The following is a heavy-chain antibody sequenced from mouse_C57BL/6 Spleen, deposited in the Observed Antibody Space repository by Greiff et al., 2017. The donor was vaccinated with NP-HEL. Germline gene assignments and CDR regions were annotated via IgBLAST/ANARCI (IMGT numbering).Heavy chain of an antibody. J-gene: IGHJ3*01. Sequence: QVHVKQSGAELVRPGASVTLSCKASGYTFTDYEMHWVKQTPVHGLEWIGAIDPETGGTAYNQKFKGKAILTADKSSSTAYMELRSLTSEDSAVYYCAREEGFAYWGQGTLVTVSA. CDR3: AREEGFAY. V-gene: IGHV1-15*01. CDR2: IDPETGGT. CDR1: GYTFTDYE.